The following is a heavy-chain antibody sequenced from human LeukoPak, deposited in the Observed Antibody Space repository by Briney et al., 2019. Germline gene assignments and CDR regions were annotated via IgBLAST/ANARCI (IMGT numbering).Heavy chain of an antibody. V-gene: IGHV4-59*08. CDR3: ARCQINSYYYYGMDV. Sequence: SETLSLTCAVYGGSFSGYYWSWIRQPPGKGLEWIGYIYYSGSTNYNPSLKSRVTISVDTSKNQFSLKLSSVTAADTAVYYCARCQINSYYYYGMDVWGQGTTVTVSS. D-gene: IGHD1-1*01. CDR1: GGSFSGYY. CDR2: IYYSGST. J-gene: IGHJ6*02.